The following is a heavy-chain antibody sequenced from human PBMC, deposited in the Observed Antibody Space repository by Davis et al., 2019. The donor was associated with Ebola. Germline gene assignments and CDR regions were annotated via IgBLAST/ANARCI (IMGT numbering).Heavy chain of an antibody. Sequence: SQTLSLTCALHGESFTGYYWTWIRQPPGKGLEWIGDIDHRENTNYNPSLKSRLTISVDTSKKQFSLRLKSVTAADTAVYYCVRSHSNYWYLDLWGRGTLVIVSS. J-gene: IGHJ2*01. CDR3: VRSHSNYWYLDL. CDR1: GESFTGYY. D-gene: IGHD4-11*01. CDR2: IDHRENT. V-gene: IGHV4-34*01.